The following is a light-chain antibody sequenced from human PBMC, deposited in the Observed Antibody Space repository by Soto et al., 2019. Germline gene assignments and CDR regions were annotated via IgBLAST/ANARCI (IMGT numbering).Light chain of an antibody. CDR3: QQYNPYSP. CDR1: QNIRNW. V-gene: IGKV1-5*01. J-gene: IGKJ5*01. Sequence: IQVTKSPAALSASVGDSVTITCRASQNIRNWLAWYQQKPGKAPNPLIYDASSLKSGVPARFSGTGSGTEFTLTISSLQPDDFATYYCQQYNPYSPFGQGTRLEIK. CDR2: DAS.